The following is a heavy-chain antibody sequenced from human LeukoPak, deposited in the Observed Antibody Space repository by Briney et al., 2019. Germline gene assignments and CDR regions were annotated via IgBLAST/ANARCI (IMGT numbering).Heavy chain of an antibody. CDR2: IKSKTDGGTT. V-gene: IGHV3-15*01. Sequence: GGSLRLSCAASGFTFSNAWMSWVRQAPGKGLEWVGRIKSKTDGGTTDYAAPVKGRFTISRDDSKNTLYLQMNSLKTEDTAVYYCTTDIGYSDYYDSSGYVGSFVLGKPRVGYFDYWGQGTLVTVSS. D-gene: IGHD3-22*01. J-gene: IGHJ4*02. CDR3: TTDIGYSDYYDSSGYVGSFVLGKPRVGYFDY. CDR1: GFTFSNAW.